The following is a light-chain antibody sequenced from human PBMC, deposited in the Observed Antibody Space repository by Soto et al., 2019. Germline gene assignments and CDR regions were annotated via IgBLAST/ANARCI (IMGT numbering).Light chain of an antibody. Sequence: EIALTQSPGTRFLSPGERAIFSWRASQSVSSTYLARYQQKPGQAPRLLIYGASTRATGIPARFSGGGSGTEFTLTIGSLQSADFAVYYCQQYKNWPPWTFGQGTKVDIK. CDR2: GAS. V-gene: IGKV3-15*01. CDR1: QSVSSTY. J-gene: IGKJ1*01. CDR3: QQYKNWPPWT.